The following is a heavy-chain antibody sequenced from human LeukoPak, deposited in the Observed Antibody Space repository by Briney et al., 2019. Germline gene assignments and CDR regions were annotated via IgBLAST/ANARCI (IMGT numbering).Heavy chain of an antibody. CDR1: GGTFRSYG. CDR3: AREPPRITVAGTPDY. Sequence: ASVKVSCKASGGTFRSYGITWVRQAPGRGLEWMGWINPNSGGTNYAQKFQARVTMTRDTSISTAYMELSRLRSDDTAVYYCAREPPRITVAGTPDYWGQGTLVTVSS. CDR2: INPNSGGT. J-gene: IGHJ4*02. D-gene: IGHD6-19*01. V-gene: IGHV1-2*02.